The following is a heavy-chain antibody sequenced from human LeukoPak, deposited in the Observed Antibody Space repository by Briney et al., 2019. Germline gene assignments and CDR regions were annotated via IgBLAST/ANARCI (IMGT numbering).Heavy chain of an antibody. CDR2: INHSGST. J-gene: IGHJ5*02. D-gene: IGHD2-15*01. CDR3: ARHRCSGGSCYPMNWFDP. CDR1: GGSFSGYY. Sequence: SETLSLTCAVYGGSFSGYYWSWIRQPPGKGLEWIGEINHSGSTNYNPSLKSRVTISVDTSKNQFSLKLSSVTAADTAVYYCARHRCSGGSCYPMNWFDPWGQGTLVTVSS. V-gene: IGHV4-34*01.